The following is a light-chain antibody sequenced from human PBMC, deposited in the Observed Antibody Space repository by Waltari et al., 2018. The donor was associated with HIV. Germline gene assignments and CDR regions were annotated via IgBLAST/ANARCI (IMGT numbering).Light chain of an antibody. J-gene: IGKJ3*01. CDR2: RAS. CDR1: QTPYYRPDNQNH. Sequence: DIVLTQSPDSLTVSLGEGASISCRSSQTPYYRPDNQNHLAWYQQRAGQSPRLLVSRASVRQPGVADRFSGSGSGTNFTLTISSVQAEDVAIYYCQQSYTIPLTFGPGTRVDI. CDR3: QQSYTIPLT. V-gene: IGKV4-1*01.